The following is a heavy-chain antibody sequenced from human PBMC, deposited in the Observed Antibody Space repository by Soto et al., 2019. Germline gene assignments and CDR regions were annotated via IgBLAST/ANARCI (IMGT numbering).Heavy chain of an antibody. CDR3: ASPWGDYYYYYYMDV. D-gene: IGHD7-27*01. V-gene: IGHV3-21*01. Sequence: EVQLVESGGGLVKPGGSLRLSCAASGFTFSSYSMNWVRQAPGKGLEWVSSISSSSSYIYYADSVKGRFTISRDNAKNSLYLQMNSLRAEDTAVYYCASPWGDYYYYYYMDVWGKGTTVTVSS. CDR1: GFTFSSYS. CDR2: ISSSSSYI. J-gene: IGHJ6*03.